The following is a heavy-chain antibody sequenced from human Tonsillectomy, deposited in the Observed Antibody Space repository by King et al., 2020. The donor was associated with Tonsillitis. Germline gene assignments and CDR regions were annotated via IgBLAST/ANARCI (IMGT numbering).Heavy chain of an antibody. J-gene: IGHJ4*02. V-gene: IGHV3-72*01. CDR1: GFIFSDHY. CDR2: IRNKGNNYTT. CDR3: RATQITRSNHLDY. D-gene: IGHD1-14*01. Sequence: QLVQSGGGLVQPGGSLRLSCAASGFIFSDHYMDWVRQAPGKGLEWGGRIRNKGNNYTTEYAASVNARFTISRDDSKNSLYLQMNSLKSEDTAVYYCRATQITRSNHLDYWGQGTLVTVSS.